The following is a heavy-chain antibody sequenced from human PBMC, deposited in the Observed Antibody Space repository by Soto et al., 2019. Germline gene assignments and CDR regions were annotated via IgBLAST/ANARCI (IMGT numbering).Heavy chain of an antibody. CDR1: AFTFRSYS. D-gene: IGHD6-6*01. CDR2: ISSSSSYI. V-gene: IGHV3-21*01. Sequence: EVQLVESGGGLVKPGESLRLSCAASAFTFRSYSMNWVRQAPGKGLEWVSSISSSSSYIFYADSVKGRFTISRDNAKNSLYLQINSLRAEDTAVYYCARGKYSSSSSTFDYWGQGTLVTVSS. CDR3: ARGKYSSSSSTFDY. J-gene: IGHJ4*02.